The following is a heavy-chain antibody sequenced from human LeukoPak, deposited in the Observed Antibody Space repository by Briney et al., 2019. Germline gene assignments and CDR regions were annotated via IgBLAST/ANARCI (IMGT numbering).Heavy chain of an antibody. D-gene: IGHD3-9*01. CDR1: GYTFTSYY. CDR3: ARDLRYFDWLHYPLGY. CDR2: INPNSGGT. V-gene: IGHV1-2*02. Sequence: ASVKVSCKASGYTFTSYYMHWVRQAPGQGLEWMGWINPNSGGTNYAQKFQGRVTMTRDTSISTAYMELSRLRSDDTAVYYCARDLRYFDWLHYPLGYWGQGTLVTVSS. J-gene: IGHJ4*02.